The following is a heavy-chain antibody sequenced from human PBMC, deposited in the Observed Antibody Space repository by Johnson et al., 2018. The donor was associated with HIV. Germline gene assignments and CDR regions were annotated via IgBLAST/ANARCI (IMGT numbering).Heavy chain of an antibody. Sequence: VQLVESGGGVVRPGGSLRLSCAASGFTFDDYGMTWVRQAPGKGLEWVSVIYSGGSTYYADSVKGRFTISRDNSKNSLYLQMNSLRAEDTAVYYCAKDRLFGFRNDAFDIWGQGTMVTVSS. J-gene: IGHJ3*02. CDR3: AKDRLFGFRNDAFDI. V-gene: IGHV3-20*04. CDR1: GFTFDDYG. CDR2: IYSGGST. D-gene: IGHD3-16*01.